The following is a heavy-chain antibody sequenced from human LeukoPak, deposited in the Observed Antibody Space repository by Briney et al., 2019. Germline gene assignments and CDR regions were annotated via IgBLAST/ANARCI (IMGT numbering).Heavy chain of an antibody. Sequence: PGRSLRLSCAASGFTFSSYGMPWVRQAPGKGLEWVAVIWYDGSNKYYADSVKGRFTIYRDNSKNTLYLQMNSLRAEDTAVYYCARDISGGWFMWFDPWGQGTLVTVSS. CDR1: GFTFSSYG. J-gene: IGHJ5*02. CDR2: IWYDGSNK. V-gene: IGHV3-33*01. D-gene: IGHD6-19*01. CDR3: ARDISGGWFMWFDP.